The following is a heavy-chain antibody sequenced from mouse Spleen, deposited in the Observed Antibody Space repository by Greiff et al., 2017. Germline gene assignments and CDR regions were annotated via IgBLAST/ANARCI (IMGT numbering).Heavy chain of an antibody. CDR2: IDPSDSYT. CDR3: ARNEGGFAY. J-gene: IGHJ3*01. Sequence: VKLQQPGAELVKPGASVKLSCKASGYTFTSYWMHWVKQRPGQGLEWIGEIDPSDSYTNYNQKFKGKATLTVDKSSSTAYMQLSSLTSEDSAVYYCARNEGGFAYWGQGTLVTVSA. V-gene: IGHV1-69*02. CDR1: GYTFTSYW.